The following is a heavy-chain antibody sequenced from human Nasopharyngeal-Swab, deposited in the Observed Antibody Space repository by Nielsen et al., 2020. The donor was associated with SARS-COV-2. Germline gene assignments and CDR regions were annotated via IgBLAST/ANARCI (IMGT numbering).Heavy chain of an antibody. J-gene: IGHJ4*02. V-gene: IGHV4-39*07. CDR2: IYYSGST. CDR3: ASSIRYSGYDLGFDY. Sequence: WIRQPPGKGLEWIGSIYYSGSTYYNPSLKSRVTISVDTSKNQFSLKLSSVTAADTAVYYCASSIRYSGYDLGFDYWGQGTLVTVSP. D-gene: IGHD5-12*01.